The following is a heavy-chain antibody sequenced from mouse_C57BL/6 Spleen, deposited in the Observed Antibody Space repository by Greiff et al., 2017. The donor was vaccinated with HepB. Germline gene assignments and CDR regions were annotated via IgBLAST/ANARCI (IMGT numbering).Heavy chain of an antibody. CDR2: IDPANGNT. CDR3: ARGEYSNYPAWYAY. J-gene: IGHJ3*01. Sequence: VQLQQSVAELVRPGASVKLSCTASGFNIKNPYMPWVKQSPEQGLEWIGRIDPANGNTKYAPKFQGKATITADTSSNTAYLQLISLTSGDTAIYYCARGEYSNYPAWYAYWGQGTLVTVSA. V-gene: IGHV14-3*01. CDR1: GFNIKNPY. D-gene: IGHD2-5*01.